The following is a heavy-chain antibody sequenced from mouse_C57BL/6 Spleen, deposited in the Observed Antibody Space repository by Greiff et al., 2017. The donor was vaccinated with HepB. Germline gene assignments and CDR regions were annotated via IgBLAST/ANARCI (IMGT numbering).Heavy chain of an antibody. CDR1: GFTFTDYY. V-gene: IGHV7-3*01. J-gene: IGHJ1*03. CDR2: IRNKANGYTT. Sequence: EVKLMESGGGLVQPGGSLSLSCAASGFTFTDYYMSWVRQPPGKALEWLGFIRNKANGYTTEYSASVKGRFTISRDNSQSILYLQMNALRAEDSATYYCARWGLRDWYFDVWGTGTTVTVSS. D-gene: IGHD2-2*01. CDR3: ARWGLRDWYFDV.